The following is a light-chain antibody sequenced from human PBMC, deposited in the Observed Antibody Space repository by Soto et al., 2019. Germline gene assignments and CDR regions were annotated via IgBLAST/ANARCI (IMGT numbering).Light chain of an antibody. Sequence: QSALTQPASLSGSPGQSITISCTGTSSDVGGYNYVSWYQQHPGKAPKLMIYDVSNRPSGVSNRFSGSKSGNTASLTISGLQAEDEADYYCSSYTSSSTLENVFGTGTKLTVL. V-gene: IGLV2-14*01. CDR3: SSYTSSSTLENV. J-gene: IGLJ1*01. CDR1: SSDVGGYNY. CDR2: DVS.